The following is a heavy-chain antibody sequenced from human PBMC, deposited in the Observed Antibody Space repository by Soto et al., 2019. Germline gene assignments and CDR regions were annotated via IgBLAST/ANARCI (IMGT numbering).Heavy chain of an antibody. J-gene: IGHJ3*02. V-gene: IGHV1-8*01. CDR1: GYTFTSYD. CDR3: ARGINYYDSGDDAFDI. D-gene: IGHD3-10*01. Sequence: QVQLVQSGAEVKKPGASVKVSCKASGYTFTSYDINWVRQATGQGLEWMGWMNPNSGNTGYAQKFQCGITITRNTSISTAYMELSSLRSEDTAVYYCARGINYYDSGDDAFDIWGQGTMVTVSS. CDR2: MNPNSGNT.